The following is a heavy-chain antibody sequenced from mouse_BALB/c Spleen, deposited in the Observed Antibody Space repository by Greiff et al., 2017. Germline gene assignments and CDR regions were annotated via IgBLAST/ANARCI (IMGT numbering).Heavy chain of an antibody. V-gene: IGHV1S56*01. CDR2: IYPGNVNT. CDR3: ERGECNSLYLDV. J-gene: IGHJ1*01. CDR1: GYTFTSYY. D-gene: IGHD2-1*01. Sequence: QVQLQQSGPELVKPGASVRISCKASGYTFTSYYIHWVKQRPGQGLEWIGWIYPGNVNTKYNEKFKGKPTLTADKSSSTAYMQLSSLTSEDSAVYFWERGECNSLYLDVGGEGTTVTVPA.